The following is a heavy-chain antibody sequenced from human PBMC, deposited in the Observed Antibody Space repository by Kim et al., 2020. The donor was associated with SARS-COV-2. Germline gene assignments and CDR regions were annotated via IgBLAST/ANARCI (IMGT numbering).Heavy chain of an antibody. V-gene: IGHV3-23*01. CDR1: GFTFISYA. J-gene: IGHJ4*02. D-gene: IGHD6-19*01. Sequence: GGSLRLSCAASGFTFISYAMSWVRQAPGKGLEWVSGISGSGGTTYYADSVKGRFTISRDNSKNTLYLQMSSLRAEDTAVYYCAKTRGVTVAGILFDYWGQGALVTVSS. CDR2: ISGSGGTT. CDR3: AKTRGVTVAGILFDY.